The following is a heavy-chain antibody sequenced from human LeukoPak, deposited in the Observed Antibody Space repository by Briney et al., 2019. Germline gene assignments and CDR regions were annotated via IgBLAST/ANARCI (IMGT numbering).Heavy chain of an antibody. Sequence: SVTLPLTCTVSGGSISSYYWSWIRQPPGKGLEWIGYIYYSGSTNYNPSLKSRVTISVDTSKNQFSLKLSSVTAADTAVYYCARFRYGDYRLDCWGQGTLVTVSS. D-gene: IGHD4-17*01. J-gene: IGHJ4*02. V-gene: IGHV4-59*01. CDR1: GGSISSYY. CDR2: IYYSGST. CDR3: ARFRYGDYRLDC.